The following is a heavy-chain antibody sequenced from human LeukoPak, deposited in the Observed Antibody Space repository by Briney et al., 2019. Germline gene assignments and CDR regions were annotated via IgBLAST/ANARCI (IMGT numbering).Heavy chain of an antibody. CDR1: GGSISSSSYY. J-gene: IGHJ6*03. Sequence: SETLSLTCTVSGGSISSSSYYWGWIRQPPGKGLEWIGSIYYSGSTYYNPSLKSRVTISVDTSKNQFSLKLSSVTAADTAVYYCTRGSIAYYYMDVWGKGTTVTISS. V-gene: IGHV4-39*07. CDR3: TRGSIAYYYMDV. CDR2: IYYSGST. D-gene: IGHD3-22*01.